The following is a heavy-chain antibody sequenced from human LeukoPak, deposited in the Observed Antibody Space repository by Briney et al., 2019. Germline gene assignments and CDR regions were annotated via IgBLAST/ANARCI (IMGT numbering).Heavy chain of an antibody. D-gene: IGHD1-26*01. V-gene: IGHV3-53*01. CDR1: GFTVSSNY. Sequence: GGSLRLSCAASGFTVSSNYMSWVRQAPGKGLEWVSVIYSGGSTYYADSVKGRFTISRDNSKNTLYLQMNSLRAEDTAVYYCAARGAFYYFDYWGQGALVTVSS. CDR3: AARGAFYYFDY. CDR2: IYSGGST. J-gene: IGHJ4*02.